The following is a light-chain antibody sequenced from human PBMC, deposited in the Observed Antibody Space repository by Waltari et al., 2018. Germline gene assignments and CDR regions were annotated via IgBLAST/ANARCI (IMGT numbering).Light chain of an antibody. J-gene: IGKJ2*01. V-gene: IGKV3-20*01. CDR1: QSVSSRH. CDR2: DAS. CDR3: QQYGSSPLYT. Sequence: ENVLTQSPGTLSLSPGEGATLSCRASQSVSSRHLAWNQQKPGQAPSLLIYDASSRATGIPDRFSGSASGTDFTLTISRLEPEDSAVYYCQQYGSSPLYTFGQGTKLEIK.